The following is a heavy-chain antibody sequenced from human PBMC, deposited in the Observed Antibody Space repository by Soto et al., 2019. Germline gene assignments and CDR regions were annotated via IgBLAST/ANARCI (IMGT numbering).Heavy chain of an antibody. D-gene: IGHD2-15*01. CDR2: IIPIFGTA. Sequence: QVQLVQSGAEVKKPGSSVKVSCKASGGTFSSYAISWVRQAPGQGLEWMGGIIPIFGTANYAQKFQGRVTITADEYTSTAYMGLSSLRSEDTAVYYCARASGTKCSGGSCYPIDYWGQGTLVTVSS. CDR1: GGTFSSYA. J-gene: IGHJ4*02. CDR3: ARASGTKCSGGSCYPIDY. V-gene: IGHV1-69*12.